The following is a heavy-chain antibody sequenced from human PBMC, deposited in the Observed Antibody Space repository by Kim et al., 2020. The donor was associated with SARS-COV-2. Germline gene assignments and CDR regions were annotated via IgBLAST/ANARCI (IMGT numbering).Heavy chain of an antibody. CDR3: ARGDSWFGSKNAFDI. CDR1: GYTFTGYY. Sequence: ASVKVSCKASGYTFTGYYMHWVRQAPGQGLEWMGRINPNSGGTNYAQKFQGRVTMTRDTSISTAYMELSRLRSDDTAVYYCARGDSWFGSKNAFDIWGQGTMVTVSS. V-gene: IGHV1-2*06. D-gene: IGHD3-10*01. CDR2: INPNSGGT. J-gene: IGHJ3*02.